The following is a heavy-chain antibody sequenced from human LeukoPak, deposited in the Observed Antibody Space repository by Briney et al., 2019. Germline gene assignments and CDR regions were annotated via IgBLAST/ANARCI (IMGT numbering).Heavy chain of an antibody. J-gene: IGHJ4*02. Sequence: SETPSLTCTVSGGSISSLTYYWGWLRQPPGKGLEWIASIYYSGTTYYSPSLKSRFTISVNRSNNQFSLRLSSVTAADTAVYFCAGYSSGWSSGGGYWGQGTLVTVSS. D-gene: IGHD6-19*01. V-gene: IGHV4-39*05. CDR3: AGYSSGWSSGGGY. CDR1: GGSISSLTYY. CDR2: IYYSGTT.